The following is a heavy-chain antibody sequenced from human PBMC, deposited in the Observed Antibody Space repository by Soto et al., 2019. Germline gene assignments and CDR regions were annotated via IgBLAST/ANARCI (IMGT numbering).Heavy chain of an antibody. CDR3: AAYNRIYDDY. V-gene: IGHV5-51*01. Sequence: GESLKISCKGSGYSFTSYWIGWVRQMPGKGLEWMGIIYPGDSDTRYSPSFQGQVTISADKSISTAYLQWSRLKASDTAVYYCAAYNRIYDDYWGQGTLVTFSS. CDR1: GYSFTSYW. D-gene: IGHD3-16*01. J-gene: IGHJ4*02. CDR2: IYPGDSDT.